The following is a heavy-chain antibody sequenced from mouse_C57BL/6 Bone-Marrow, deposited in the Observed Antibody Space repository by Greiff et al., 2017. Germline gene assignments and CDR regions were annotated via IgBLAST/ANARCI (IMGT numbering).Heavy chain of an antibody. CDR3: TREGSDRPFAY. V-gene: IGHV5-9-1*02. Sequence: EVMLVESGEGLVKPGGSLKLSCAASGFTFSSYAMSWVRQTPEKRLEWVAYISSCGDYIYYADTVKGRFTISRDNARNTLYLQMSSLKSEDTAMYYCTREGSDRPFAYWGQGTLVTVSA. CDR2: ISSCGDYI. CDR1: GFTFSSYA. J-gene: IGHJ3*01. D-gene: IGHD2-14*01.